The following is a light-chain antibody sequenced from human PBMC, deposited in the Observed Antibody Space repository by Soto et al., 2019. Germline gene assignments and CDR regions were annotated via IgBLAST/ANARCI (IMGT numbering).Light chain of an antibody. CDR3: ETLDSNTRV. J-gene: IGLJ3*02. V-gene: IGLV4-60*02. Sequence: QPVLTQSSSASASLGSSVKLTCTLSSGHSSYIIAWHQQQPGKAPRHFMKLEGSGSYNKGSGVPDRCSGSSSGADRYLASSNIQFEDEADCYSETLDSNTRVFGGGTKVTVL. CDR2: LEGSGSY. CDR1: SGHSSYI.